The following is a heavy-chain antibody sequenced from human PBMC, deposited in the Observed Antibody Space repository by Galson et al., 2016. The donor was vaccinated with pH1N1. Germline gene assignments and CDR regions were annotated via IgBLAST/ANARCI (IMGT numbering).Heavy chain of an antibody. V-gene: IGHV2-70*01. Sequence: PALVKPTQTLTLTCTFSGFSLSTSGMCVSWIRQPPGTALEWLALIDWDDDKYYSTSLKTRLTISKDTSKNQVVLTMTNMDPVDTATYYCARFLYGDYSGYFDSWGQGTLVTVSS. CDR3: ARFLYGDYSGYFDS. J-gene: IGHJ4*01. CDR2: IDWDDDK. CDR1: GFSLSTSGMC. D-gene: IGHD4-17*01.